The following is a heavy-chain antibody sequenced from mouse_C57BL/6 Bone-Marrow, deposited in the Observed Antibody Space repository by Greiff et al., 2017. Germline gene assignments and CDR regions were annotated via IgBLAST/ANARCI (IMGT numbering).Heavy chain of an antibody. Sequence: EVQLVESGPGLVKPSQTVFLTCTVTGISITTGNYRWSWIRQFPGNKLEWIGYIYYSGTITYNPSLTSRTTITRDTPKNQFFLEMNSLTAEDTATNYCARGEGNYAYSMDYWGQGTSVTVSS. V-gene: IGHV3-5*01. D-gene: IGHD2-1*01. CDR2: IYYSGTI. CDR1: GISITTGNYR. CDR3: ARGEGNYAYSMDY. J-gene: IGHJ4*01.